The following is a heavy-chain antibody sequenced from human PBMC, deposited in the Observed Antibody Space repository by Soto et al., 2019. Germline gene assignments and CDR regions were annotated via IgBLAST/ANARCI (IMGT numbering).Heavy chain of an antibody. V-gene: IGHV4-39*01. CDR1: GRSFSSSSYS. CDR2: IYYSGST. CDR3: AAGGITMIVVYGMDV. D-gene: IGHD3-22*01. Sequence: SATLSLTCTVSGRSFSSSSYSWGWIRQPTVVGLEWIGCIYYSGSTYYNPSLKSRVTISVDTSKNQFFLKLSSVTAADTAVYYCAAGGITMIVVYGMDVWGQGTTVT. J-gene: IGHJ6*02.